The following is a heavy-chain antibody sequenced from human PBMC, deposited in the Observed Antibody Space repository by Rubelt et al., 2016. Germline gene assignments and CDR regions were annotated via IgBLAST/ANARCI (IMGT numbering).Heavy chain of an antibody. CDR1: GGSISSSSYY. D-gene: IGHD4-17*01. CDR2: IYHAGST. J-gene: IGHJ4*02. V-gene: IGHV4-39*07. CDR3: ARVAVTKPDY. Sequence: QLQLQESGPGLVKPSETLSLTCTVSGGSISSSSYYWGWIRQPPGKGLEWIGEIYHAGSTNYNPSLRSRVVISVDTSKDQFSLKLSSVTAADTAVYYCARVAVTKPDYWGQGTLVTVSS.